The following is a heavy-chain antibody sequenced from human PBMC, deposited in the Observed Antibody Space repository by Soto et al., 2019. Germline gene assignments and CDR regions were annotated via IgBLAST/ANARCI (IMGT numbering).Heavy chain of an antibody. V-gene: IGHV1-2*02. Sequence: VQLVQSEAEVKKPGASVKVSCKASGYTFTGFYMHWVRQAPGQGLEWMGWINPNNGGTNYVQKFQDRVTMTRDTSITTAYMELSGLRSDDTAVYYCARDPGRYGDYSYWGQGTLVTVSS. CDR2: INPNNGGT. CDR3: ARDPGRYGDYSY. CDR1: GYTFTGFY. D-gene: IGHD4-17*01. J-gene: IGHJ4*02.